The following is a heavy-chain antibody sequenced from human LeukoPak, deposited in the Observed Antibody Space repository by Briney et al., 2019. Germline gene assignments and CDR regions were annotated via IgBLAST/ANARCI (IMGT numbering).Heavy chain of an antibody. D-gene: IGHD3-16*02. Sequence: ASETLSLTCTVSGGSIRSSYYYWGWIRQPPGKGLEWIGSIYDSGSTYYNPSLKSRVTISVDTSKNQFSQKLSSVTAADTAVYYCARGPWGVWGSYRPFDPWGQGTLVTVSS. CDR2: IYDSGST. J-gene: IGHJ5*02. CDR1: GGSIRSSYYY. V-gene: IGHV4-39*07. CDR3: ARGPWGVWGSYRPFDP.